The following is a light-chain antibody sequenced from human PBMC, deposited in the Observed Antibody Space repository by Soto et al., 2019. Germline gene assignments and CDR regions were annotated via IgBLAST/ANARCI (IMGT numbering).Light chain of an antibody. CDR1: QSVLYSSSNRNY. J-gene: IGKJ1*01. Sequence: DIVMTQSPDSLAVSLGERATINCKSSQSVLYSSSNRNYLAWYQQKPGQPPKLLIYWASTRESGVPDRFSGSGSGTDLTLTISSLQADDVAVYYCQQYYRRPPWTFGQGTKVEIK. V-gene: IGKV4-1*01. CDR2: WAS. CDR3: QQYYRRPPWT.